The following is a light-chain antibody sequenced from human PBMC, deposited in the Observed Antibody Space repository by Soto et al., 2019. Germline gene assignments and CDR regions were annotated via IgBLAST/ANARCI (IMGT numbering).Light chain of an antibody. Sequence: QAVVTQPPSVSGAPGQRVTISCTGTRSNTGAGNGVHWYQQHPGTAPKYLIYSNANRPSGVPDRFSGSKSGTSASLASSWHQAEDEADYFCQSFDTSLRGWVFGGGTKLTVL. CDR3: QSFDTSLRGWV. CDR2: SNA. J-gene: IGLJ3*02. V-gene: IGLV1-40*01. CDR1: RSNTGAGNG.